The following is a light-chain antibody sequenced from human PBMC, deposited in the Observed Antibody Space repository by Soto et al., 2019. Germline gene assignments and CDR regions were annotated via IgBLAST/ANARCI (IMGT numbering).Light chain of an antibody. V-gene: IGKV4-1*01. Sequence: DIVMTQSPNSLAVSLGERATINCKSSQSLLHSSGNKNYLAWYQQKPGQPPKLLIYWTSTRESGVPDRFSGSGSGTNFTLTISSLQAEDVAVYYCQQYYATPRTFGQGTKVEIK. CDR1: QSLLHSSGNKNY. CDR2: WTS. J-gene: IGKJ1*01. CDR3: QQYYATPRT.